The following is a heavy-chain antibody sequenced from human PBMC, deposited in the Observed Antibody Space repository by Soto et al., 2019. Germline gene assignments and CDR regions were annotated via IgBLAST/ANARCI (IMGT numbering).Heavy chain of an antibody. Sequence: ASVKVSCKASGGTFSSYAISWVRQAPGQGLEWMGGIIPIFGTANYAQKFQGRVTITADESTSTAYMELSSLRSEDTAVYYCAKYCSGGSCFDYCGKGTLLNVS. CDR3: AKYCSGGSCFDY. V-gene: IGHV1-69*13. J-gene: IGHJ4*02. CDR2: IIPIFGTA. CDR1: GGTFSSYA. D-gene: IGHD2-15*01.